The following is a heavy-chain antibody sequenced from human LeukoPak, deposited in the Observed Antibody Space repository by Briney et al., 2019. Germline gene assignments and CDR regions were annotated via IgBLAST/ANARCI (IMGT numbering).Heavy chain of an antibody. CDR1: GFTFDDYG. V-gene: IGHV3-20*04. CDR3: AKERSRGGDCLDY. D-gene: IGHD2-21*02. J-gene: IGHJ4*02. CDR2: INWNGGST. Sequence: GGSLRLSCAASGFTFDDYGMSWVRQAPGKGLEWVSGINWNGGSTGYADSVKGRFTISRDNSKNTLYLQMNSLRAEETAVYYCAKERSRGGDCLDYWGQGTLVTVSS.